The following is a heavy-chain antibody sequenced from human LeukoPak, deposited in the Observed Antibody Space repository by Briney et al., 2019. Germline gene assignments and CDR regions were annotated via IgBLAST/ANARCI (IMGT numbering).Heavy chain of an antibody. V-gene: IGHV1-2*06. CDR1: GYTFTSNY. CDR2: INPNSGGT. J-gene: IGHJ4*02. D-gene: IGHD3-22*01. CDR3: ARGRGDYYDSSGYYYDY. Sequence: ASVKVSCKASGYTFTSNYIHWVRQAPGQGLEWMGRINPNSGGTNYAQKFQGRVTMTRDTSISTAYMELSRLRSDDTAVYYCARGRGDYYDSSGYYYDYWGQGTLVTVSS.